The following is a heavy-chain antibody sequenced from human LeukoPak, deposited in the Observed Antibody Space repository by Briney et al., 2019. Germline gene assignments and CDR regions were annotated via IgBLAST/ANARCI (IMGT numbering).Heavy chain of an antibody. J-gene: IGHJ4*02. CDR1: GGSINSGSYY. V-gene: IGHV4-61*02. CDR2: IYTSGST. D-gene: IGHD3-16*02. Sequence: PSETLSLTCTVSGGSINSGSYYWSWIRQPAGKGLEWIGRIYTSGSTNYNPSLKSRVTISVNTSKNQFSLKLSSVTAADTAVYYCARTYYDYVWGTYRSGDYWGQGTLVTVSS. CDR3: ARTYYDYVWGTYRSGDY.